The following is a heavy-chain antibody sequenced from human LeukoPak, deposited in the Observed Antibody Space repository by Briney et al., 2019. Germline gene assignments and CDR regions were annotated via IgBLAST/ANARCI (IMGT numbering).Heavy chain of an antibody. Sequence: GGSLRLSCAASGFTVTSNYMSWVRQAPGKGLEYVSVIYSGGTTYYADSVRGRFIISREHSKNTLYLQTNGLRAEDTAVYYCARVDDADGWFDPWGQGTLVTVSS. CDR2: IYSGGTT. J-gene: IGHJ5*02. D-gene: IGHD5-24*01. CDR1: GFTVTSNY. V-gene: IGHV3-66*01. CDR3: ARVDDADGWFDP.